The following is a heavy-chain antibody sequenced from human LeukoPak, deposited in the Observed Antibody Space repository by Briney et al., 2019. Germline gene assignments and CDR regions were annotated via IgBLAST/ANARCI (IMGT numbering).Heavy chain of an antibody. J-gene: IGHJ5*02. Sequence: SETLSLTCTVSGGSVSNHDWTCIRQPAGKGLEWIGRIYSSGSTNYHPSLKSRVTMSVDTSKNQFSLKLNSVTAADTAVYYCARELFSQAANSFDPWGQGTLVTVSS. V-gene: IGHV4-4*07. CDR1: GGSVSNHD. D-gene: IGHD3-10*02. CDR2: IYSSGST. CDR3: ARELFSQAANSFDP.